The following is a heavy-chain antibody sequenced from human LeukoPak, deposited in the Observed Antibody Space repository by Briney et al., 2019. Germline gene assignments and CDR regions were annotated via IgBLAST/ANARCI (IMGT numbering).Heavy chain of an antibody. J-gene: IGHJ4*02. D-gene: IGHD4-17*01. CDR3: ARARDYGDISFDS. Sequence: SQTLSLTCAISGDSVSSNSAAWNWIRQSPSRGLEWLGRTYYKSKWSTNYAVSVRSRISINPDTSKNQFSLQLNSVTPEDTAVYFCARARDYGDISFDSWGQGTLVTVSS. V-gene: IGHV6-1*01. CDR1: GDSVSSNSAA. CDR2: TYYKSKWST.